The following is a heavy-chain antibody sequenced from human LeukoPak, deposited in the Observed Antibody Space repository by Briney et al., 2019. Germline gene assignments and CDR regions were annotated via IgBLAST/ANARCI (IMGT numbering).Heavy chain of an antibody. J-gene: IGHJ4*02. D-gene: IGHD5-12*01. CDR2: ITHSGST. CDR3: ARPGYSGYDIDY. V-gene: IGHV4-34*01. CDR1: GGSFSGYY. Sequence: SETLSLTCAVYGGSFSGYYWSWIRQPPGKGLEWIGEITHSGSTNYNPSLKSRVTISLDTSKNQFSLKLSSVTAADTAVYYCARPGYSGYDIDYWGQGTLVTVSS.